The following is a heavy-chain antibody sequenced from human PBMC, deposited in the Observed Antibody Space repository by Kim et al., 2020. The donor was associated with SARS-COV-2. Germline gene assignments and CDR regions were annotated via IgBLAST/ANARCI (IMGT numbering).Heavy chain of an antibody. Sequence: SETLSLTCAVYGGSFSGYYWSWIRQPPGKGLEWIGEINHSGSTNYNPSLKSRVTISVDTSKNQFSLKLSSVTAADTAVYYCARGWYDYVWGSYRYLNHFDYWGQGTLVTVSS. CDR2: INHSGST. J-gene: IGHJ4*02. V-gene: IGHV4-34*01. CDR3: ARGWYDYVWGSYRYLNHFDY. CDR1: GGSFSGYY. D-gene: IGHD3-16*02.